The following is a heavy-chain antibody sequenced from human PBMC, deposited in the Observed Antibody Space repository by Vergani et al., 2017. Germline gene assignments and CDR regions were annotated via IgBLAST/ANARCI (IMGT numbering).Heavy chain of an antibody. CDR2: FDPEDGET. V-gene: IGHV1-24*01. Sequence: QVQLVQSGAEVKKPGASVKVSCKVSGYTLTELSMHWVRQAPGKGLEWMGGFDPEDGETIYAQKFQGRVTMTEDTSTDTAYMELSSLRSEDTAVYYCAGGTGDDFWSGYPQHYFDYWGQGTLVTVSS. D-gene: IGHD3-3*01. CDR3: AGGTGDDFWSGYPQHYFDY. CDR1: GYTLTELS. J-gene: IGHJ4*02.